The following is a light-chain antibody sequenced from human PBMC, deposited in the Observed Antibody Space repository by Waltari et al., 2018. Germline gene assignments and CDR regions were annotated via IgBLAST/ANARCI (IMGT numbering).Light chain of an antibody. Sequence: DIQMTQSPSSLSVSVGDRLIITCRASQSISFHLNWYQQKPGKAPELLIYAASILQSGVPLRFSGSGSGTHFSLTIDSLHPEDFATYFCQQTYNTAGVTFGPGTKV. V-gene: IGKV1-39*01. J-gene: IGKJ3*01. CDR3: QQTYNTAGVT. CDR2: AAS. CDR1: QSISFH.